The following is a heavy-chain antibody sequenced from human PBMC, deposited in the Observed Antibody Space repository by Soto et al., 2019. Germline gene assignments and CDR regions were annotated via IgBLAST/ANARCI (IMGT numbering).Heavy chain of an antibody. V-gene: IGHV3-48*02. Sequence: EVQLVESGGGLVQPGGSLRLSCAVSGFPFNSFAMNWVRQAPGRGLEWVSFISDSGSTTHYADSVKGRFTISRDSSKNSLYLQMNSLRDEDTAVYFCVTDPNGLTDFDYWGQGTQVTVSS. J-gene: IGHJ4*02. CDR3: VTDPNGLTDFDY. CDR2: ISDSGSTT. CDR1: GFPFNSFA. D-gene: IGHD2-8*01.